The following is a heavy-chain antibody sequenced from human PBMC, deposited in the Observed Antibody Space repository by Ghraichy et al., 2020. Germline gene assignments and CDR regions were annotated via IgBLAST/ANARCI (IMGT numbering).Heavy chain of an antibody. CDR1: GFTFSAYS. V-gene: IGHV3-48*02. J-gene: IGHJ5*02. D-gene: IGHD6-6*01. CDR3: AREVDPAGRSSTSGADL. Sequence: GGSLRLSCAASGFTFSAYSINWVRQSPGKGLEWVSYISGSGATIYYADSVKGRFTISRDNARNSLYLQMNGLRDEDTAVYYCAREVDPAGRSSTSGADLWGQGTLVTVSS. CDR2: ISGSGATI.